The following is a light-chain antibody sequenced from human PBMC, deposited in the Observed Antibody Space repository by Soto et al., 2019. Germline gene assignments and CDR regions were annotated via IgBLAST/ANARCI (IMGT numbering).Light chain of an antibody. J-gene: IGLJ2*01. CDR2: DVS. CDR3: SSYTSISTLGGV. Sequence: QSALTQPASVSGSPGQSITISCTGSSSDVGGFDYVSWYQQHPGKAPKLMIYDVSNRPSGVCNRFSGSKSGNTASLTISGLQAEDEADYYCSSYTSISTLGGVFGGGTKLTVL. CDR1: SSDVGGFDY. V-gene: IGLV2-14*03.